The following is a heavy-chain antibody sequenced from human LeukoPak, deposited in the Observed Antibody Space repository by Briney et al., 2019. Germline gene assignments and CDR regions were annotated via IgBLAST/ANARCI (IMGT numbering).Heavy chain of an antibody. D-gene: IGHD3-9*01. CDR2: ISAYNDDT. V-gene: IGHV1-18*01. Sequence: ASVKVSCRASGYSYTRLGVAWVRQAPGQGLEWMGWISAYNDDTRYAQKFQGRATVTSDPATNTAYMELRSLRSDDTAVYYCARRTNYDILTGYSARGYYFDYWGQGTLVTVSA. CDR1: GYSYTRLG. J-gene: IGHJ4*02. CDR3: ARRTNYDILTGYSARGYYFDY.